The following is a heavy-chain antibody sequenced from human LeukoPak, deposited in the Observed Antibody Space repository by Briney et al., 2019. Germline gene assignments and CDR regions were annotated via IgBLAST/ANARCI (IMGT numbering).Heavy chain of an antibody. V-gene: IGHV3-30*18. CDR1: GFTFSTYG. J-gene: IGHJ4*02. Sequence: PGGSLRLSCAASGFTFSTYGMHWVRQAPGKGLEWVALISSDGSNKYYADSVKGRFTISRDNSKNTLYLQMNSLRAEDTAVYYCAKDRRLGYYFDSWGQGTLVTVSS. D-gene: IGHD6-19*01. CDR2: ISSDGSNK. CDR3: AKDRRLGYYFDS.